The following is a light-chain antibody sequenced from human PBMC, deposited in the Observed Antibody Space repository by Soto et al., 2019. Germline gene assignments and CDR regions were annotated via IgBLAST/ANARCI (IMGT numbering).Light chain of an antibody. J-gene: IGKJ4*01. CDR2: DAS. Sequence: EIVLTQSPATLSLSPGERATLSCRASQSVSSYLAWYQQKPGQAPRLPIYDASNRATGIPARFSGSGSGTDFTLTISSLEPEDFAVYYCQQRSNWPYALTFGGGTKVDIK. CDR1: QSVSSY. V-gene: IGKV3-11*01. CDR3: QQRSNWPYALT.